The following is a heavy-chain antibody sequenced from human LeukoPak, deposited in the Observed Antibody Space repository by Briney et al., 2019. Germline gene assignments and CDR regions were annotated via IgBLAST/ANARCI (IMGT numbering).Heavy chain of an antibody. D-gene: IGHD6-19*01. J-gene: IGHJ4*02. Sequence: GGSLRLSCAGSGFTFSSYAMSWVRQAPGKGLECVSSISGSGDGTYYADSVKGRFTISRDNSKNTLYLQMNSLRAEDTAVYYCAKASGWSFDYWGQGTLVTVSS. CDR2: ISGSGDGT. CDR3: AKASGWSFDY. CDR1: GFTFSSYA. V-gene: IGHV3-23*01.